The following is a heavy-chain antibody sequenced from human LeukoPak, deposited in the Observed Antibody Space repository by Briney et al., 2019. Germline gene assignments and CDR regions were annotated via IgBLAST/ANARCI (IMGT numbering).Heavy chain of an antibody. J-gene: IGHJ4*02. CDR2: ISYDGSNE. CDR3: ARDGDSGYAMIDY. Sequence: GGSLRLSCAASGFTFNYYSMHWVRQAPGKGLEWVAGISYDGSNEYYADAMKGRFTISRDNSKNTLYLQMNSLRAEDTAVYYCARDGDSGYAMIDYWGQGTLVTVSS. V-gene: IGHV3-30*04. CDR1: GFTFNYYS. D-gene: IGHD5-12*01.